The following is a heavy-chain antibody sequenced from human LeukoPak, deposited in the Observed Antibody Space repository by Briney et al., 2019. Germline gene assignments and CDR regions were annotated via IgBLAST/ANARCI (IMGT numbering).Heavy chain of an antibody. CDR1: GISPTTYE. Sequence: GSLRPFRAASGISPTTYEKNWVRPAPGEGPEWVFNLSNSGDSIYYAESVKGRFTMSRDNAKNSLSLQMNSLRAEDTAIYYCARDRRVGATWSVGAFDIWGQGTTVTVSS. CDR3: ARDRRVGATWSVGAFDI. J-gene: IGHJ3*02. V-gene: IGHV3-48*03. CDR2: LSNSGDSI. D-gene: IGHD1-26*01.